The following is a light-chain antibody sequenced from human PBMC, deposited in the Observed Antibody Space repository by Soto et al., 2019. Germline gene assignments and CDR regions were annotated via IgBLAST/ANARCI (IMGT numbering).Light chain of an antibody. J-gene: IGKJ4*01. Sequence: MTQSPSSLSASVGDRVNITCQASQDIRKYLYWYLQKPGQPPQLLIYEVSNRFSGVPDRFSGSGSGTDFTLKISRVEAEDVGVYYCMQSIQLPLTFGGGTKVEIK. V-gene: IGKV2D-29*01. CDR2: EVS. CDR1: QDIRKY. CDR3: MQSIQLPLT.